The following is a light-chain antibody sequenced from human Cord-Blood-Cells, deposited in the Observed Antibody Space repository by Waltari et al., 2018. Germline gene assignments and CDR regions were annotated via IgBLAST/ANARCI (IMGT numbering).Light chain of an antibody. CDR1: SSDVGSYNL. Sequence: QSALTQPASVSGSPGQSITISCPGTSSDVGSYNLVSWYQQPPGKAPKLMIYEGSKRPAGVSNRFSGSKSGNTASLTISGLQADDEADYYCCSYAGSSTNYVVGTGTKVTVL. CDR2: EGS. J-gene: IGLJ1*01. V-gene: IGLV2-23*01. CDR3: CSYAGSSTNYV.